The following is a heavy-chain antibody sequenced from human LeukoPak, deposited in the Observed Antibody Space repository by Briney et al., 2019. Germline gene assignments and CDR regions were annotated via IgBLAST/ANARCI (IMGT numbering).Heavy chain of an antibody. CDR2: ISWNSGSI. CDR3: AREGIAAIYYFDY. Sequence: GGSLRLSCAGSGFIFNNYAMHWVRQPPGKGLKWVSGISWNSGSIDYADSVKGRFTISRDNAKNSLYLQMNSLRAEDTAVYYCAREGIAAIYYFDYWGQGTLVTVSS. CDR1: GFIFNNYA. V-gene: IGHV3-9*01. J-gene: IGHJ4*02. D-gene: IGHD6-13*01.